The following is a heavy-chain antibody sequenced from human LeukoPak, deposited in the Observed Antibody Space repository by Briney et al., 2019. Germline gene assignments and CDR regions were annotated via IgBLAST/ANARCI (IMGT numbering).Heavy chain of an antibody. CDR2: ISSSSSTI. CDR3: ARDRGGVFDY. J-gene: IGHJ4*02. V-gene: IGHV3-48*01. Sequence: GGSLRLSCAASGFTFSSYSMNWVRQAPGKGLEWVSYISSSSSTIYYADSVKGRFTISRDNAKNSLYLQMNSLRAEDTAVYYCARDRGGVFDYWGQGTLVTVSS. CDR1: GFTFSSYS. D-gene: IGHD3-16*01.